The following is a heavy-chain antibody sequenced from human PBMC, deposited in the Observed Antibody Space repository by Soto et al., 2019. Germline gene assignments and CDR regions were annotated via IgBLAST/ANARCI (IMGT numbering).Heavy chain of an antibody. J-gene: IGHJ4*02. CDR3: ASCRDGYNWGYFDS. V-gene: IGHV4-31*03. CDR1: GDSISSGGYY. CDR2: IYYTETT. D-gene: IGHD5-12*01. Sequence: SETLSLTCTVTGDSISSGGYYWSWVRQHPGKGLEWIGYIYYTETTFYNPSLESRITISLDTSKNQFSLKLSSVTAADTAVYYCASCRDGYNWGYFDSWGQGTLVTVSS.